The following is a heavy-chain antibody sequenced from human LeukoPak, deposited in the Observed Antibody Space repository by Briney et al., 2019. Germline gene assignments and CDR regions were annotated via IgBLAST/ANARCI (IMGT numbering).Heavy chain of an antibody. J-gene: IGHJ3*02. D-gene: IGHD3-10*01. V-gene: IGHV3-33*06. CDR2: IWYDGSNK. Sequence: GRSLRLSCAASGFTFSSYGMHWVRQAPGKGLEWVAVIWYDGSNKYYADSVKGRFTISRDNSKNTLYLQMNSLRAEDTAVYYCAKVFGVLPRAFDIWGQGTMVTVSS. CDR1: GFTFSSYG. CDR3: AKVFGVLPRAFDI.